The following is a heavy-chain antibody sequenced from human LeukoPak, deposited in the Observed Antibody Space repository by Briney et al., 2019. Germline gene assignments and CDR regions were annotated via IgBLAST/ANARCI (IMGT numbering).Heavy chain of an antibody. CDR2: IYYSGST. CDR1: GGSITSY. V-gene: IGHV4-59*01. Sequence: SETLSLTCTVSGGSITSYWSWIRQPPGKGLEWFGYIYYSGSTNYNPSLKSRVTMSIDTSKNQFSLKLSSVTAADTAVYYCARDFRGNYGSRGMDVWGQGTTVTVSS. CDR3: ARDFRGNYGSRGMDV. D-gene: IGHD1-26*01. J-gene: IGHJ6*02.